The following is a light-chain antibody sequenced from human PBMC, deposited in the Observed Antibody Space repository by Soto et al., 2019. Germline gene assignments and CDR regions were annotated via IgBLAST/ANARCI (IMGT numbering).Light chain of an antibody. Sequence: QSVLTQPPSVSGAPGQRVTISCTGNNSNLGAGYDVHWYQQLPGAAPKLVIFGNRNRPSVVPERFSGSKSVTSASLAITGLQAEDEADYYCQAYDYSLTASVFGGGTKLTVL. J-gene: IGLJ3*02. CDR1: NSNLGAGYD. CDR3: QAYDYSLTASV. CDR2: GNR. V-gene: IGLV1-40*01.